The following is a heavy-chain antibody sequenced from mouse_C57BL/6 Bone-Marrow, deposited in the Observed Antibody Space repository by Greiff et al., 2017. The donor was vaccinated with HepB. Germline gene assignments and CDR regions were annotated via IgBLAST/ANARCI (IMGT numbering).Heavy chain of an antibody. CDR2: IDPENGDT. CDR1: GFNIKDDY. Sequence: VQLQQSGAELVRPGASVKLSCTASGFNIKDDYMHWVKQRPEQGLEWIGWIDPENGDTEYASKFQGKATITADTSSNTAYLQLSSLTSEDTAVYYCTTDYYGSSYVGYAMDYWGQGTSVTVSS. D-gene: IGHD1-1*01. J-gene: IGHJ4*01. CDR3: TTDYYGSSYVGYAMDY. V-gene: IGHV14-4*01.